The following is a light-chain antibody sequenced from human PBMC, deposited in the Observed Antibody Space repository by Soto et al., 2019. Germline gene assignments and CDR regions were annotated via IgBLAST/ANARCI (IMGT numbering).Light chain of an antibody. Sequence: DIEMTQSPSSLSASVGDRVTITCRASQGISSYLAWYQQKTGKVPNIMIYAESTLQSGVPYRLSGSGSGTDLNLTISSLQPEDVATYYCQKYNSAPQTCGQGTKVDIK. V-gene: IGKV1-27*01. CDR1: QGISSY. CDR3: QKYNSAPQT. J-gene: IGKJ1*01. CDR2: AES.